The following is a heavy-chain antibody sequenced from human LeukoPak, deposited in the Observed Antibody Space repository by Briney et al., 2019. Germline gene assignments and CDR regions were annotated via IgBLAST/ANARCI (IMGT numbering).Heavy chain of an antibody. CDR2: IYPGDSDT. CDR3: ARHEVGGDSSSGYEFYYYMDV. V-gene: IGHV5-51*01. J-gene: IGHJ6*03. D-gene: IGHD3-3*01. Sequence: GESLKISCKTSGYSFTNYWIGWVRQMPGKGLEWMGIIYPGDSDTQYSPSFQGQVTISVDESISTAYLQWRSLKASDTATYYCARHEVGGDSSSGYEFYYYMDVWGKGTTVTVSS. CDR1: GYSFTNYW.